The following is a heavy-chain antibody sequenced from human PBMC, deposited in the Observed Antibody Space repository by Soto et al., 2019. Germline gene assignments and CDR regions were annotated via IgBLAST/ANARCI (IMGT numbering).Heavy chain of an antibody. CDR3: ARDAYSRSHFAY. Sequence: QVQLQESGPGLVKPSETLSLTYTVSGGSISNYYWSWIRQPPGKGLEWIGYIYHSGTTKYNPSLKDRVPISVDTSKIQFSLTLSSVSAAYTAVYYCARDAYSRSHFAYWGQGTLVTVSS. D-gene: IGHD5-18*01. J-gene: IGHJ4*02. V-gene: IGHV4-59*01. CDR1: GGSISNYY. CDR2: IYHSGTT.